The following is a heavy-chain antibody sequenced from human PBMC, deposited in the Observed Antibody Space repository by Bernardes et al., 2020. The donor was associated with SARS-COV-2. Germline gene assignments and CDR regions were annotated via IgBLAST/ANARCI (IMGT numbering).Heavy chain of an antibody. CDR2: SFYSGST. D-gene: IGHD2-15*01. J-gene: IGHJ5*02. V-gene: IGHV4-31*03. CDR1: GGSTSSVNYY. CDR3: ARVAKYCTGGNCYHNWFDP. Sequence: SETLSLTCTVSGGSTSSVNYYWSWIRQHPGKGLEWIGYSFYSGSTFYNPSLKSRVTISMDTSTNQFSLKLSSVIAADTAMYYCARVAKYCTGGNCYHNWFDPWGQGTLVTVSS.